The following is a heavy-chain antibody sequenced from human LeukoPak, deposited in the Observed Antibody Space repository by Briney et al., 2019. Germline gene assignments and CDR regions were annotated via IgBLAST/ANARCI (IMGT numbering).Heavy chain of an antibody. V-gene: IGHV1-24*01. Sequence: ASVKVSCKVSGYTLIELSMHWVRQAPGKGLEWMGGFDPEDGETIYAQKFQGRVTMTEDTSTDTAYMELSSLRSEDTAVYYCARAYDYYDSSGYYSPWFDPWGQGTLVTVSS. D-gene: IGHD3-22*01. CDR1: GYTLIELS. J-gene: IGHJ5*02. CDR2: FDPEDGET. CDR3: ARAYDYYDSSGYYSPWFDP.